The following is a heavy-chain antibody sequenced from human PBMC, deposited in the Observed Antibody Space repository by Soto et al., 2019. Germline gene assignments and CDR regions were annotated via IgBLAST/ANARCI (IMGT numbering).Heavy chain of an antibody. CDR1: GFTFSNSN. CDR2: ISSNSRVI. CDR3: ARESNMGDF. J-gene: IGHJ4*02. D-gene: IGHD3-10*01. Sequence: GGSLRLSCAASGFTFSNSNMDWVRQAPGKGLEWISYISSNSRVIYYADSVKGRFTISRDNAKNSLFLQMSGLRDEDTAVYYCARESNMGDFWGQGTLVTVSS. V-gene: IGHV3-48*02.